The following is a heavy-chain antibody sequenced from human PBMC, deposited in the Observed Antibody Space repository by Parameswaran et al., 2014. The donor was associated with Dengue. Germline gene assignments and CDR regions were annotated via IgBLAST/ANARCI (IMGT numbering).Heavy chain of an antibody. D-gene: IGHD1-26*01. J-gene: IGHJ4*02. Sequence: SWVRQAPGQGLEWMGWISAYNGNTNYAQKLQGRVTMTTDTSTSTAYMELRSLRSDDTAVYYCARDHVGGSYGVFDYWGQGTLVTVSS. CDR2: ISAYNGNT. V-gene: IGHV1-18*01. CDR3: ARDHVGGSYGVFDY.